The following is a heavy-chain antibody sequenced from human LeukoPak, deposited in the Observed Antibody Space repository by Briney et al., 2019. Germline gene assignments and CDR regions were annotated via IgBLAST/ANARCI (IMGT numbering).Heavy chain of an antibody. CDR3: ARDSVPSYDFWSGYHHDY. CDR1: GFTFSSYA. V-gene: IGHV3-23*01. J-gene: IGHJ4*02. CDR2: ISGSGGST. D-gene: IGHD3-3*01. Sequence: GGSLRLSCAASGFTFSSYAMSWVRQAPGKGLEWVSAISGSGGSTYYADSVKGRFTISRDNSKNTLYLQMNSLRAEDTAVYYCARDSVPSYDFWSGYHHDYWGQGTLVTVSS.